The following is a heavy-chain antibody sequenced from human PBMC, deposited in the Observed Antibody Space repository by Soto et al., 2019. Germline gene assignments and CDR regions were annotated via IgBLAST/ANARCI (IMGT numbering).Heavy chain of an antibody. V-gene: IGHV1-3*01. J-gene: IGHJ6*02. D-gene: IGHD3-3*01. CDR2: INAGNGDT. CDR3: VRDHPPRITIFGVLIDMDV. Sequence: QVQLVQSGAEVKKPGASVKVSCKASGYTFTNYAMHWVRQAPGQRLEWMGWINAGNGDTKYSQKFQGRVTITSDTSATTAYMELSSLRFEDTAVYYCVRDHPPRITIFGVLIDMDVWGQGTTVTVSS. CDR1: GYTFTNYA.